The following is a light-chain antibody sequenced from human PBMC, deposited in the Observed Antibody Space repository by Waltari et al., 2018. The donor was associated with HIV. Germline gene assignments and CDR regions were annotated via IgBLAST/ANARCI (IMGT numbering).Light chain of an antibody. Sequence: SGLTQPASLSGFPGQSITISCTGADRAFAFYNFISWYQQHPGKVPKLILFNVDRRASGISDRFSGSKSGNTASLTISGLQTEDEAIYYCASYTANDTVLFAGGTTVTVL. CDR2: NVD. CDR3: ASYTANDTVL. CDR1: DRAFAFYNF. V-gene: IGLV2-14*03. J-gene: IGLJ2*01.